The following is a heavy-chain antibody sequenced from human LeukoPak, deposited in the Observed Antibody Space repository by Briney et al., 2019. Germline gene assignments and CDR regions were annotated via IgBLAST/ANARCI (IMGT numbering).Heavy chain of an antibody. CDR3: TRDSGTYNWFDP. Sequence: GGSLRLSCAASGFTFSSYAMSWVRQAPGEGLEWVTAISDNGHSTDYADSVKGRFTISRDNSNNRLYLQMYGLRAEDTAVYYCTRDSGTYNWFDPWGKGTLVTVSS. CDR2: ISDNGHST. J-gene: IGHJ5*02. CDR1: GFTFSSYA. D-gene: IGHD1-26*01. V-gene: IGHV3-23*01.